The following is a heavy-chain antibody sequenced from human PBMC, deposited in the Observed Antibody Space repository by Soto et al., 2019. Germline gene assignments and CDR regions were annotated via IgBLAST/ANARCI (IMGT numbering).Heavy chain of an antibody. J-gene: IGHJ3*02. CDR2: VSGTGGST. V-gene: IGHV3-23*01. CDR1: GLTFSTYA. Sequence: EVQLLESGGGLVQPGGSLRLSCAASGLTFSTYAMTWVRQAPGKGLEWVSAVSGTGGSTYYADSVKGRFTISRDNSKNTVYLQSNSLRAEDTAVYYCAKAHTRGWSIPDAFDIWGQGTMVTVSS. D-gene: IGHD6-19*01. CDR3: AKAHTRGWSIPDAFDI.